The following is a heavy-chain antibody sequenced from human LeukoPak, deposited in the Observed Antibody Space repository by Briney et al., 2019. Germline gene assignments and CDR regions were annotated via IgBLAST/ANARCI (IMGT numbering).Heavy chain of an antibody. J-gene: IGHJ6*02. CDR3: ARAILYYDASGPDLYYYYYGMDV. Sequence: TGRSLSLSCAASGFLFSNYGIHWVRQAPGKGLEWVAVISYEGSNKNYADSVKGRFTISRDNSKNTLYLQMNSLRAEDTALYYCARAILYYDASGPDLYYYYYGMDVWGQGTTVTVSS. CDR2: ISYEGSNK. V-gene: IGHV3-30*01. CDR1: GFLFSNYG. D-gene: IGHD3-22*01.